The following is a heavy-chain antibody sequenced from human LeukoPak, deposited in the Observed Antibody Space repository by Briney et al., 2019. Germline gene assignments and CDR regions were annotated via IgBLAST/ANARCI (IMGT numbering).Heavy chain of an antibody. D-gene: IGHD1-20*01. CDR3: ARETPGGITGTTLGY. CDR2: IIPIFGTA. CDR1: GGTFSSYA. J-gene: IGHJ4*02. Sequence: SVKVSCKASGGTFSSYAISWVRQAPGQGLEWMGGIIPIFGTANYAQKFQGRVTITTDESTTTAYMELSSLRSEDTAVYYCARETPGGITGTTLGYWGQGTLVTVSS. V-gene: IGHV1-69*05.